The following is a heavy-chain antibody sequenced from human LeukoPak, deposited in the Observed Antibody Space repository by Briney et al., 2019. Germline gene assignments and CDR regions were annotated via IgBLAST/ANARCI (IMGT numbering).Heavy chain of an antibody. J-gene: IGHJ6*03. D-gene: IGHD3-10*01. CDR3: ARGILRGSYYYYYMGV. Sequence: ASVKVSCKASGGTFSSYAISWVRQAPGQGLEWMGGIIPIFGTANYAQKFQGRVTITTDESTSTAYMELSSLRSEDTAVYYCARGILRGSYYYYYMGVWGKGTTVTVSS. CDR1: GGTFSSYA. CDR2: IIPIFGTA. V-gene: IGHV1-69*05.